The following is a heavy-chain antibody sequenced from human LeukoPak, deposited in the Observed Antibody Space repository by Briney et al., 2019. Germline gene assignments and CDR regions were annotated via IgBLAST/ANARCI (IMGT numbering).Heavy chain of an antibody. D-gene: IGHD3-3*01. CDR3: ARGPYLWSDPRGAWFAP. J-gene: IGHJ5*02. CDR2: INSDGSST. CDR1: GFTFSSYW. V-gene: IGHV3-74*01. Sequence: PGGSLRLSCAASGFTFSSYWMHWVRHAPGKGLVWVSRINSDGSSTSYADSVKGRFTISRDNAKNTLYLQMNSLIAEDTAVYYCARGPYLWSDPRGAWFAPWGQGTLVTVSS.